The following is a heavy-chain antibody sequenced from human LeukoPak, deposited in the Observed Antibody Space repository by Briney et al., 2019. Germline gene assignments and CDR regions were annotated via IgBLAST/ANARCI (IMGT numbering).Heavy chain of an antibody. Sequence: EASVKVSCKASGYTFTAYYMYWVRQAPGQGLGCMGRINPNSGGTNYAQKFQGRVTMTRDTSTSTVYMELSSLRSEDTAVYYCARGGEGYYDILTGYYWFDPWGQGTLVTVSS. J-gene: IGHJ5*02. D-gene: IGHD3-9*01. CDR1: GYTFTAYY. CDR2: INPNSGGT. CDR3: ARGGEGYYDILTGYYWFDP. V-gene: IGHV1-2*06.